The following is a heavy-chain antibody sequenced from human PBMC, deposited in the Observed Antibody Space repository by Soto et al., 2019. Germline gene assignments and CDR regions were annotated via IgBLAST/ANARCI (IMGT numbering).Heavy chain of an antibody. CDR2: IDPSDSYT. CDR1: GYSFTSYW. CDR3: ARQGDGAFDI. V-gene: IGHV5-10-1*01. Sequence: GESLKISCKGSGYSFTSYWISWVRQMPGKGLEWMGRIDPSDSYTNYSPSFQGHVTISADKSISAAYLQWSSLKASDTAMYYCARQGDGAFDIWGQGTMVTVSS. J-gene: IGHJ3*02.